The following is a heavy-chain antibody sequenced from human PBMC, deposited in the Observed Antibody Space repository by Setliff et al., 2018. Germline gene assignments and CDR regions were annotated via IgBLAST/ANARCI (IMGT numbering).Heavy chain of an antibody. CDR1: GGTFSSYA. D-gene: IGHD3-10*01. Sequence: SVKVSCKASGGTFSSYAISWVRQAPGQGLEWLGGIIPILCIANYAQKLQGRVTITADKSTSTAYMELSSLRSEDTAVYYCARGSYYYGSGSYYSVWCQGTLVTVSS. CDR2: IIPILCIA. CDR3: ARGSYYYGSGSYYSV. V-gene: IGHV1-69*10. J-gene: IGHJ4*02.